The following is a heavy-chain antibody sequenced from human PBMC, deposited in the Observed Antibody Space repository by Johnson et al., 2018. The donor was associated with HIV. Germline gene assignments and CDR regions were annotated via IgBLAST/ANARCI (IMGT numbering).Heavy chain of an antibody. Sequence: QVQVVESGGGVVQPGRSLRLSCAASGFTFSSNAMHWVRQAPGKGLEWVAVISYDGSNKYYADSVKGRFTISRDNSKNTLYLQVNSLRAEDTAVYYCARGDSSSWPTFENDSFDIWGQGTMVTVSS. J-gene: IGHJ3*02. V-gene: IGHV3-30*04. D-gene: IGHD6-13*01. CDR3: ARGDSSSWPTFENDSFDI. CDR1: GFTFSSNA. CDR2: ISYDGSNK.